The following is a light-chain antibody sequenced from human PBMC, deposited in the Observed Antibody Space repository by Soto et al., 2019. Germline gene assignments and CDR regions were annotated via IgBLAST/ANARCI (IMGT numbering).Light chain of an antibody. CDR1: QSLTNSF. J-gene: IGKJ5*01. Sequence: EFVLTQSPGTLSLSPGERATLSWRASQSLTNSFMAWYQQKPGQAPRLLIYDTSSRASGIPDRFSGSGSGTDFTLTISRLETEDFAVFYCQQYGTSEIIFGQGTRLEIK. V-gene: IGKV3-20*01. CDR3: QQYGTSEII. CDR2: DTS.